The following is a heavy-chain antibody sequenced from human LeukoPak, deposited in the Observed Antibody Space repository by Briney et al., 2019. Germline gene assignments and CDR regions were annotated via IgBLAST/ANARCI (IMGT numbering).Heavy chain of an antibody. CDR3: AREEDGGWYNLFDY. CDR1: GYTFTSYG. CDR2: ISAYNGNT. J-gene: IGHJ4*02. V-gene: IGHV1-18*01. Sequence: ASVKVSCKAPGYTFTSYGISWVRQAPGQGLEWMGWISAYNGNTNYAQKLQGRVTMTTDTSTSTAYMELRSLRSDDTAVYYCAREEDGGWYNLFDYWGQGTLVTVSS. D-gene: IGHD6-19*01.